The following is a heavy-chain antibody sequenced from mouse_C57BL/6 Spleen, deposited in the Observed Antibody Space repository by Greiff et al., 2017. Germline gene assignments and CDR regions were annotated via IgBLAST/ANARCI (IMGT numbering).Heavy chain of an antibody. CDR3: TRPGPWGY. CDR1: GYTFTDYE. D-gene: IGHD3-1*01. Sequence: VQGVESGAELVRPGASVTLSCKASGYTFTDYEMHWVKQTPVHGLEWIGAIDPETGGTAYNQKFKGKAILTADKSSSTAYMELRSLTSEDSAVYYCTRPGPWGYWGQGTTLTVSS. J-gene: IGHJ2*01. V-gene: IGHV1-15*01. CDR2: IDPETGGT.